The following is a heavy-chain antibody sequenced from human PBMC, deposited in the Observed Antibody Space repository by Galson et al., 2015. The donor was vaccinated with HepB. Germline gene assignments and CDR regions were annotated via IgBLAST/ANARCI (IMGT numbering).Heavy chain of an antibody. CDR2: INTNTGNP. Sequence: SVKVSCKASRYIFTNYPINRVRQAPGQGLEWMGWINTNTGNPTYAQGFTGRFVFSLDTSVSTAYLQISSLKAEDTAIYYCARTPDYGSGSYYNAWFDPWGQGTLVTVSS. V-gene: IGHV7-4-1*02. J-gene: IGHJ5*02. CDR1: RYIFTNYP. CDR3: ARTPDYGSGSYYNAWFDP. D-gene: IGHD3-10*01.